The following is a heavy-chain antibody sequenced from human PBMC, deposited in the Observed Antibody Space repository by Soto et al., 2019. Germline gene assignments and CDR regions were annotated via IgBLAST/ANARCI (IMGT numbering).Heavy chain of an antibody. D-gene: IGHD2-15*01. J-gene: IGHJ3*02. CDR1: GFSLSTSGMC. Sequence: SGPTLVNPTQTLTLTCTFSGFSLSTSGMCVSWIRQPPGKALGWLARIDWDDDKYYSTSLKTRLTISKDTSKNQVVLTMTNMDPVDTATYYCARILGTGYCSGGSCYSGSPQDAFDIWGQGTMVTVSS. V-gene: IGHV2-70*11. CDR3: ARILGTGYCSGGSCYSGSPQDAFDI. CDR2: IDWDDDK.